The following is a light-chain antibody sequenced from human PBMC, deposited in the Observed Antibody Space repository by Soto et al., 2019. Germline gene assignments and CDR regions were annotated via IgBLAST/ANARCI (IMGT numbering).Light chain of an antibody. CDR1: QSVSSY. J-gene: IGKJ5*01. CDR3: QQRSNWPPLT. Sequence: EIVLTQSPATLSLSPGERATLSCRASQSVSSYLAWYQQKPGQAPRLLIYDASNRATGIPARFSGSGSGTDVTLTISSLEPEDFAVYYRQQRSNWPPLTFGQGTRLEIK. V-gene: IGKV3-11*01. CDR2: DAS.